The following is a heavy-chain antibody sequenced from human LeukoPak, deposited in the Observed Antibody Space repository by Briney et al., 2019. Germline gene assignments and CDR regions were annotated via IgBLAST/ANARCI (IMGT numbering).Heavy chain of an antibody. Sequence: GGSLRLSCAASGFTFSSYAMSWVRQAPGKGLEWVANIKQDGSEKYYVDSVKGRFTISRDNAKNSVYLQMNSLRAEDTAMYYCARVRIEYDYVWGSYRRNPSFDYWGQGTLVTVSS. CDR1: GFTFSSYA. CDR2: IKQDGSEK. D-gene: IGHD3-16*02. CDR3: ARVRIEYDYVWGSYRRNPSFDY. V-gene: IGHV3-7*01. J-gene: IGHJ4*02.